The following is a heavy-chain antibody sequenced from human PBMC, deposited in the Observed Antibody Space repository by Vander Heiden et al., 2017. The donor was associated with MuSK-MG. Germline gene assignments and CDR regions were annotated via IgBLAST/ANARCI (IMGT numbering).Heavy chain of an antibody. Sequence: QVQLQQWGAGLLKPSETLSLTCAVYGGSFSGYYWSWIRQPPGKGLEWIGEINHSGRTNYNPALKSRVTISVDTSKNQLSRKLRSVTAAETAVYYFAIGARATKQRDHDCWGQGTMVTVYS. CDR3: AIGARATKQRDHDC. J-gene: IGHJ4*02. CDR1: GGSFSGYY. CDR2: INHSGRT. V-gene: IGHV4-34*01. D-gene: IGHD6-13*01.